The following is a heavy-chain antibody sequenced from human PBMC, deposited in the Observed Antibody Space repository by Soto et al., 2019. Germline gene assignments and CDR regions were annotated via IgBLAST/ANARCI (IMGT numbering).Heavy chain of an antibody. V-gene: IGHV4-59*08. D-gene: IGHD3-16*01. CDR1: GGSISSYY. CDR3: ARHNRLRGHFDY. Sequence: SETLSLTCTVSGGSISSYYWSWIRQPPGKGLEWIGYIYYSGSTNYNPSLKSRVTISVDTSKNQFSLKLSSVTAADTAVYYCARHNRLRGHFDYWGQGTLVTVSS. CDR2: IYYSGST. J-gene: IGHJ4*02.